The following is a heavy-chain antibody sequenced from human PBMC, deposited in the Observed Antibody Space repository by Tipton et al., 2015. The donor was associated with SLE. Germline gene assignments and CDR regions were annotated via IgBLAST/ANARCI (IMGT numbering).Heavy chain of an antibody. Sequence: TLSLTCTVSGGSISSYYWSWIRQPPGKGLEWIGYIYYSGSTNYSPSLKSRVTISVDTSKNQFSLKLSSVTAADTAVYYCAREGLGYFDLWGRGTLVTVSS. J-gene: IGHJ2*01. D-gene: IGHD3/OR15-3a*01. CDR2: IYYSGST. CDR1: GGSISSYY. CDR3: AREGLGYFDL. V-gene: IGHV4-59*01.